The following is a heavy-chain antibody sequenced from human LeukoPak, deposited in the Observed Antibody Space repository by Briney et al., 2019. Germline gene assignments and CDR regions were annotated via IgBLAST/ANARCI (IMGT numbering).Heavy chain of an antibody. Sequence: GGSLRLSCAVSGFTFTSYAMSWLHQAPGKELEWVSAISGSGRTTYYADSVKGRFTISRDNSKNTLYLQMNSLRAEDTAVYYCAKAERFSGTKTPDYWGQGTLVIVSS. CDR1: GFTFTSYA. CDR3: AKAERFSGTKTPDY. V-gene: IGHV3-23*01. CDR2: ISGSGRTT. D-gene: IGHD5-12*01. J-gene: IGHJ4*02.